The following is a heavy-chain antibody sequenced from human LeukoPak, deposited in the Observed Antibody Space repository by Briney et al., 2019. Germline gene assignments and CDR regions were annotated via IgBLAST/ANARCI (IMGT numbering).Heavy chain of an antibody. D-gene: IGHD3-10*01. J-gene: IGHJ4*02. CDR2: IGASGGGT. CDR1: GITLSNYG. Sequence: GGSLRLSRAVSGITLSNYGMSWVRQAPGKGLEWVAGIGASGGGTNYADSVKGRFTISRDNPKNTLYLQMSSLRAEDTAVYFCAKRGVVIRVILVGFHKEAYYFDSWGQGALVTVSS. CDR3: AKRGVVIRVILVGFHKEAYYFDS. V-gene: IGHV3-23*01.